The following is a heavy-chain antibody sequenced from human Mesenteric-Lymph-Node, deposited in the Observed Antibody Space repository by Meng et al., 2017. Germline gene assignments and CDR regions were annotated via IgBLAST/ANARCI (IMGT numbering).Heavy chain of an antibody. CDR1: AGPNTKKDW. J-gene: IGHJ4*02. Sequence: QGRRQECGPGLVKPSGTPFLTCTLSAGPNTKKDWWSWARQPPGKGREWIGEMHHDGRTNYNPSFKSRVIMSMDKSSNQFSLHLSSVTAADTAVYFCATNGFYSIDNWGQGTLVTVSS. CDR3: ATNGFYSIDN. V-gene: IGHV4-4*02. CDR2: MHHDGRT. D-gene: IGHD2-8*01.